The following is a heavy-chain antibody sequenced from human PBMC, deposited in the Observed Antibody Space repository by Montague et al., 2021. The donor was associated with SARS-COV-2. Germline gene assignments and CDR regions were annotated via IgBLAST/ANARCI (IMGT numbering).Heavy chain of an antibody. J-gene: IGHJ4*02. CDR3: ARRTDILTGYYDY. CDR1: GGSIRHYY. CDR2: IYSSGGT. D-gene: IGHD3-9*01. V-gene: IGHV4-59*01. Sequence: SETLSLTCTVSGGSIRHYYWSWIRQPPGKGLEWIGYIYSSGGTNYNPSLKSRVTLSLDASTNHFSLRLSSVTAADTAVYYCARRTDILTGYYDYWGQGTLVTVSS.